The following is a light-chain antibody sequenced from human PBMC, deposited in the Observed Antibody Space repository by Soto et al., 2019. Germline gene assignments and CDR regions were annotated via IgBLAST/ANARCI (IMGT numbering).Light chain of an antibody. CDR2: AAS. CDR1: QSISSY. CDR3: QQLSSYPLP. V-gene: IGKV1-9*01. Sequence: DVQWPRCLSYKTATVGDGNSITCRASQSISSYLNWYQQKPGKAPKLLIYAASSLQSGVPSWFSGSRSGTEFTLTISSLQPEDFATDYCQQLSSYPLPFGGGTKVDIK. J-gene: IGKJ4*02.